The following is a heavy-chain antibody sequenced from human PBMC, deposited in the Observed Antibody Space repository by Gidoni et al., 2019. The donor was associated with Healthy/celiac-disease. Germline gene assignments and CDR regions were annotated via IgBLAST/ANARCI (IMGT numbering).Heavy chain of an antibody. CDR3: ARSYYYDYVWGSYRNYPGDAFDI. CDR2: INHSGST. Sequence: QVQLQQWGAGLLKPSENLSLTCAVYGGSFSGYYWSWIRQPPGKGLEWIGEINHSGSTNYNPSLKSRVTISVDTSKNQFSLKLSSVTAADTAVYYCARSYYYDYVWGSYRNYPGDAFDIWGQGTMVTVSS. CDR1: GGSFSGYY. V-gene: IGHV4-34*01. J-gene: IGHJ3*02. D-gene: IGHD3-16*02.